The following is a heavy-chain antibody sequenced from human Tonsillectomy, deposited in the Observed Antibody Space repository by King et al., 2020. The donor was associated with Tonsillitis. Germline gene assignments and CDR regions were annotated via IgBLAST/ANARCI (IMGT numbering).Heavy chain of an antibody. V-gene: IGHV3-21*01. CDR1: GFTFSSYS. J-gene: IGHJ4*02. D-gene: IGHD2-2*01. CDR3: ATYCSSTSCYEEGAFDY. Sequence: VQLVESGGGLVKPGGSLRLSCAASGFTFSSYSMNWVRQAPGKGLEWVSSISSSSSYIYYADSVKGRFPISRDNAKNSLYLQMNSLRAEDTAVYYCATYCSSTSCYEEGAFDYWGQGTLVTVSS. CDR2: ISSSSSYI.